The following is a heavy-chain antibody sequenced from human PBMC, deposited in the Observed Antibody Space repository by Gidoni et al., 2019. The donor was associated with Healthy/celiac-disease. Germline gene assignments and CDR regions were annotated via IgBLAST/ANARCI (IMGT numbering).Heavy chain of an antibody. CDR2: INHSGST. V-gene: IGHV4-34*01. Sequence: QVQLQQWGAGLLKPSETLSLTCAVYGGSFSGYYWSWIRQPPGKGLEWIGEINHSGSTNYNPSLKSRVTISVDTSKNQFSLKLSSVTAADTAVYYCAKGKAARSPGGVFDIWGQGTMVTVSS. CDR1: GGSFSGYY. J-gene: IGHJ3*02. D-gene: IGHD6-6*01. CDR3: AKGKAARSPGGVFDI.